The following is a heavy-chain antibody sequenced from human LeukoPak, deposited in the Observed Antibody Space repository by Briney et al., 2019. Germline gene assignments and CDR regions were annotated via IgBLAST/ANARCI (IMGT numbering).Heavy chain of an antibody. Sequence: ASVKVSCKASGYTFTGYYMHWVRQAPGQGLEWMGWINPNSGGTNYAQKFQGRATMTRDTSISTAYMELSRLRSEDTAVYYCARVGVGATSVDYWGQGTLVTVSS. CDR2: INPNSGGT. CDR3: ARVGVGATSVDY. D-gene: IGHD1-26*01. CDR1: GYTFTGYY. V-gene: IGHV1-2*02. J-gene: IGHJ4*02.